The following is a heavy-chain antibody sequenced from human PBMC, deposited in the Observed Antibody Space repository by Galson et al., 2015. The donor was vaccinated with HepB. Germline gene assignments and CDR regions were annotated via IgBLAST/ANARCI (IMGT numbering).Heavy chain of an antibody. CDR3: ASGRDYDILTGYPFDF. CDR2: ISAYNGDT. D-gene: IGHD3-9*01. J-gene: IGHJ4*02. Sequence: SVKVSCKASGYGSINCGINWVRQAPGQGLEWMGWISAYNGDTKYTQKVQGRVTMTIDTSTSTAYMELRSLRSDDTAVYYCASGRDYDILTGYPFDFWGQGTLSPSPQ. CDR1: GYGSINCG. V-gene: IGHV1-18*01.